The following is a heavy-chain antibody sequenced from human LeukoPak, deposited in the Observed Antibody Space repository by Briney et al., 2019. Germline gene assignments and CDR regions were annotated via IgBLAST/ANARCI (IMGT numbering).Heavy chain of an antibody. D-gene: IGHD3-3*01. CDR2: INSDGSST. CDR3: ARGTTIFGVAFNWFDP. Sequence: AGGSLRLSCAASGFTFSSYWMHWVRQAPGRGLVWVSRINSDGSSTSYADSVKGRFTISRDNAKNTLYLQMNSLRAEDTAVYYCARGTTIFGVAFNWFDPWGQGTLVTVSS. J-gene: IGHJ5*02. CDR1: GFTFSSYW. V-gene: IGHV3-74*01.